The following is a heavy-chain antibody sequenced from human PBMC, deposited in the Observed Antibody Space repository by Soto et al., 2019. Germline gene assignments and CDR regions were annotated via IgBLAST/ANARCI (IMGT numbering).Heavy chain of an antibody. D-gene: IGHD4-17*01. Sequence: QVHLVQSGAEVKKPGASVTFPCKASGYTFSNYYMHWVRQAPGQGREWVGIINTSGGGTIYAQIFQGRVTMTRDTSTSTVYMELNSLRSEDTAVYYCARGPKLADFGDRGYYGMDVWGHGTRVTVSS. V-gene: IGHV1-46*01. J-gene: IGHJ6*02. CDR2: INTSGGGT. CDR1: GYTFSNYY. CDR3: ARGPKLADFGDRGYYGMDV.